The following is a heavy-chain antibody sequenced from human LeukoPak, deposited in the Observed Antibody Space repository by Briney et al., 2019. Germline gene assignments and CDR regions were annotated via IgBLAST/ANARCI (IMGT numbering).Heavy chain of an antibody. CDR1: DGSISSYY. Sequence: VKPSETLSLTCTVSDGSISSYYWSWIRQPPGKGLEWIGYIYYSGSTNYNPSLKSRVTISVDTSKNQFSLKLSSVTAADTAVYYCARVGYYYDSSGLGPWAGYYYYYMDVWGKGTTVTVSS. D-gene: IGHD3-22*01. CDR3: ARVGYYYDSSGLGPWAGYYYYYMDV. J-gene: IGHJ6*03. CDR2: IYYSGST. V-gene: IGHV4-59*01.